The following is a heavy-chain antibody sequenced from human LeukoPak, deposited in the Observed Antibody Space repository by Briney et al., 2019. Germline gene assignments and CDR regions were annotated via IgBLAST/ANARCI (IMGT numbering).Heavy chain of an antibody. CDR2: INHSGST. J-gene: IGHJ4*02. CDR1: GGSFSGYY. Sequence: SSETLSLTCAVYGGSFSGYYWSWIRQPPGKGLEWIGEINHSGSTNYNPSLKSRVTISVDTSKNQFSLELSSVTAADTAVYYCARGDGDYWGQGTLVTVSS. V-gene: IGHV4-34*01. CDR3: ARGDGDY.